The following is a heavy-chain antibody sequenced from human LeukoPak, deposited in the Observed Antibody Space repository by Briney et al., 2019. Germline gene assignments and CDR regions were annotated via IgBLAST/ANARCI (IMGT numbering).Heavy chain of an antibody. Sequence: ETLSLTCTVSGGSISSYYWSWIRQPPGKGLEWIGSVYYSGSTYYNPSLKSRVTISVDTPKNQFSLKLSSVTAADTAVYYCASLVYYDRSGYPYYFDYWGQGTLVTVSS. CDR3: ASLVYYDRSGYPYYFDY. CDR2: VYYSGST. J-gene: IGHJ4*02. D-gene: IGHD3-22*01. V-gene: IGHV4-59*05. CDR1: GGSISSYY.